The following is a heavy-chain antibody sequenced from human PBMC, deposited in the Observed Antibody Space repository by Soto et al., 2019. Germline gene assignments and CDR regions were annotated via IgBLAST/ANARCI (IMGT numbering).Heavy chain of an antibody. CDR3: ARDPLGENYYGSGSYFDY. Sequence: QVQLVESGGGVVQPGRSLRLSCAASGFTFSSYGMHWVRQAPGKGLEWVAVIWYDGSNKYYADSVKGRFTISRDNSKNTLYLQMNSLRAEDTAVYYCARDPLGENYYGSGSYFDYWGQGTLVTVSS. CDR1: GFTFSSYG. J-gene: IGHJ4*02. CDR2: IWYDGSNK. D-gene: IGHD3-10*01. V-gene: IGHV3-33*01.